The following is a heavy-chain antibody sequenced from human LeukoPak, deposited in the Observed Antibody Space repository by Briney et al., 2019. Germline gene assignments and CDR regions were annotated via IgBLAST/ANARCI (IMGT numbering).Heavy chain of an antibody. D-gene: IGHD2-15*01. Sequence: GGSLRLSCAASGFTFSSYAMHWVRQAPGKGLEYVSAISSNGGSTYYANSVKGRFTISRDNSKNTLYLQMGSLRAEDMAVYYCARVRGYCSGGSCYSDYWGQGTLVTVSS. V-gene: IGHV3-64*01. J-gene: IGHJ4*02. CDR2: ISSNGGST. CDR1: GFTFSSYA. CDR3: ARVRGYCSGGSCYSDY.